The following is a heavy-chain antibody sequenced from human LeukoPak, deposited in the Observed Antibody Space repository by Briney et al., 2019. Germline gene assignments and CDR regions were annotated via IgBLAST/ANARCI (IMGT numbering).Heavy chain of an antibody. D-gene: IGHD3-10*01. CDR1: GFTFSSHA. CDR2: ISSNGGST. V-gene: IGHV3-64*01. Sequence: GGSLRLSCAASGFTFSSHAFHWVRQAPGKGLEYVSGISSNGGSTYHVKSVKDRFTISRDNSKNALYLQMGSLRGDATAVYYCARDQGWQLWSFPIDYWGLGILVAVSS. J-gene: IGHJ4*02. CDR3: ARDQGWQLWSFPIDY.